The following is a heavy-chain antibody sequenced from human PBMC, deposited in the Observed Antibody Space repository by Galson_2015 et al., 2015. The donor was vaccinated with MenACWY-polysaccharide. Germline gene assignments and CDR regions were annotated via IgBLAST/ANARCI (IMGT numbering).Heavy chain of an antibody. CDR2: IYWDDNK. V-gene: IGHV2-5*02. Sequence: PALVKPTQTLTLTCTFSGFSLSSSGVGVGWIRQPPGKALEWLAVIYWDDNKRYSPSLKSRLTITKDTSKNHVVLTMTNLDPVDTAIYYCTHRRGVGGNPLDYWGQGTLVTVSS. J-gene: IGHJ4*02. CDR3: THRRGVGGNPLDY. CDR1: GFSLSSSGVG. D-gene: IGHD2-8*01.